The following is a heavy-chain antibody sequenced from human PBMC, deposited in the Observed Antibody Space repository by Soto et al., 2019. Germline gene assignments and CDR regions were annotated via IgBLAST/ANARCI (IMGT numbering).Heavy chain of an antibody. CDR2: TYYRSKWYN. CDR3: ARAEDYYDSSGYFDY. V-gene: IGHV6-1*01. CDR1: GDSDCSNSAA. J-gene: IGHJ4*02. D-gene: IGHD3-22*01. Sequence: PSQTLSLTCAISGDSDCSNSAASNCIRQSPSRGLEWLGRTYYRSKWYNDCALSVKSRITINPDTSKNQFSLQLNSVTPEDTAVDYCARAEDYYDSSGYFDYWGQGTLVTVSS.